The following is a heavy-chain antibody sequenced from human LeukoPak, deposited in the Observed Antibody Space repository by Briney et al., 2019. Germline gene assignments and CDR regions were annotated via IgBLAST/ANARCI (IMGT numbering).Heavy chain of an antibody. CDR2: IVGSSST. D-gene: IGHD6-13*01. V-gene: IGHV3-69-1*01. Sequence: PGGSLRLSCAAFGFTFSDYYMTWIRQAPGKGLEWVSSIVGSSSTYYADSLKGRFTISRDNAKNSLYLQMNSLRAEDTAVYYCARIGAGSSRDYWGQGTLVTVSS. CDR1: GFTFSDYY. J-gene: IGHJ4*02. CDR3: ARIGAGSSRDY.